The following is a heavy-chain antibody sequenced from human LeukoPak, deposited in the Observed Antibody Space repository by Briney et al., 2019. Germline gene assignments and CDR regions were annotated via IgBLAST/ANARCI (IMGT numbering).Heavy chain of an antibody. V-gene: IGHV3-30*18. CDR1: GFTFSSYG. CDR2: ISYDGSNK. CDR3: AKDYRRYSSSPNYFDY. J-gene: IGHJ4*02. D-gene: IGHD6-13*01. Sequence: GRSLRLSCAASGFTFSSYGMPWVRQAPGKGLEWVAVISYDGSNKYYADSVKGRFTISRDNSKNTLYLQMNSLRAEDTAVYYCAKDYRRYSSSPNYFDYWGQGTLVTVSS.